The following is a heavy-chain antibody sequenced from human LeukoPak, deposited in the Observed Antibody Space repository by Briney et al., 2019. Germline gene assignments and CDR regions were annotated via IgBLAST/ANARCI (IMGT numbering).Heavy chain of an antibody. CDR3: ARNSSDWYGYMDV. CDR2: ISTYNGYA. Sequence: ASVTVSCKASDYTFTSYGISWVRQAPGQGLEWMGWISTYNGYANYAQKLQGRVTMTTETSTSTAYMELRSLRSDDTAVYYCARNSSDWYGYMDVWGKGTTVTVSS. V-gene: IGHV1-18*01. J-gene: IGHJ6*04. CDR1: DYTFTSYG. D-gene: IGHD6-19*01.